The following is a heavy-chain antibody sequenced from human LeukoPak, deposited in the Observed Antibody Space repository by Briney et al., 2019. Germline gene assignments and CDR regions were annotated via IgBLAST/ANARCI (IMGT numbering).Heavy chain of an antibody. CDR2: IDQDETEK. D-gene: IGHD3-10*01. J-gene: IGHJ4*02. Sequence: GGSLRLSCATSGFPFHNYLMTWVRQAPGRGLEWLANIDQDETEKNYVDSAKGRFTISRDNAEKSLYLRMTSLRVEDTAIYYCGRGLYGSGRRSLMAHWGPGTLVTVSS. CDR3: GRGLYGSGRRSLMAH. CDR1: GFPFHNYL. V-gene: IGHV3-7*03.